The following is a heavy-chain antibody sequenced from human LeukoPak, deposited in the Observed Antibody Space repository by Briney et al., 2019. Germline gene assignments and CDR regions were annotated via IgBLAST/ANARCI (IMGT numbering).Heavy chain of an antibody. CDR3: AKDVGDIVVVVAATPVLFSYWFDP. J-gene: IGHJ5*02. CDR2: ISGSGGST. Sequence: GGSPRLSCAAPGFTFSSYAMSWVRQAPGKGLEWVSAISGSGGSTYYADSVKGRFTISRDNSKNTLYLQMNSLGAEDTAVYYCAKDVGDIVVVVAATPVLFSYWFDPWGQGTLVTVSS. CDR1: GFTFSSYA. V-gene: IGHV3-23*01. D-gene: IGHD2-15*01.